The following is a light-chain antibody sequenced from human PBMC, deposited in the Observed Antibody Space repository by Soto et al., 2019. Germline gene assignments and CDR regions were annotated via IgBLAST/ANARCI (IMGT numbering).Light chain of an antibody. CDR3: QQYGSSPSIT. CDR2: GAS. CDR1: QSVSSSY. V-gene: IGKV3-20*01. Sequence: ESVLTQSPGTLSLSPVERATLSCRASQSVSSSYLAWYQQKPGQAPRLLIYGASSRATGIPDRFSGSGSGTDFTLTISRLEPEDFAVYYCQQYGSSPSITFGQGTRLEIK. J-gene: IGKJ5*01.